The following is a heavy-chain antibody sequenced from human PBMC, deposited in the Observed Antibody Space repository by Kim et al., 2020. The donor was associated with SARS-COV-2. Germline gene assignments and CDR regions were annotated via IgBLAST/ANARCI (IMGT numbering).Heavy chain of an antibody. CDR2: ISSSSSYI. Sequence: GGSLRLSCAASGFTFSSYSMNWVRQAPGKGLEWVSSISSSSSYIYYADSVKGRFTISRDNAKKSLYLQMNSLRAEDTAVYYCARGGYGSGSYYNSYYYYGMDVWGQGTTVTVSS. V-gene: IGHV3-21*01. CDR3: ARGGYGSGSYYNSYYYYGMDV. D-gene: IGHD3-10*01. J-gene: IGHJ6*02. CDR1: GFTFSSYS.